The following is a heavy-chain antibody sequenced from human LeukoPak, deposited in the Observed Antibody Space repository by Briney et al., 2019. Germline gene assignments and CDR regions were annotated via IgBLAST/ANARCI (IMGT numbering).Heavy chain of an antibody. Sequence: PGGSLRLSCAASRFTFSSYGMHWVRQAPGKGLEWVAVISYDGSNKYYADSVKGRFTISRDNSKNTLYLQMNSLRAEDTAVYYCAKGEGGSPGDYWGQGTLVTVSS. D-gene: IGHD1-26*01. CDR3: AKGEGGSPGDY. J-gene: IGHJ4*02. CDR2: ISYDGSNK. CDR1: RFTFSSYG. V-gene: IGHV3-30*18.